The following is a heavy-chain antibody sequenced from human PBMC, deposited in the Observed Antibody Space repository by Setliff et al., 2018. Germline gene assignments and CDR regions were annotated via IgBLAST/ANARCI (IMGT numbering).Heavy chain of an antibody. CDR3: ARGGYSYGLGGFPLDY. CDR1: GDSISSSSYY. J-gene: IGHJ4*02. D-gene: IGHD5-18*01. CDR2: IYYSGST. Sequence: PSETLSLTCTVSGDSISSSSYYWGWIRQPPGKGLEWIGCIYYSGSTNYNPSLKSRVTISVDTSKNQFSLKLSSVTVADTAVYYCARGGYSYGLGGFPLDYWGQGTLVTVSS. V-gene: IGHV4-39*07.